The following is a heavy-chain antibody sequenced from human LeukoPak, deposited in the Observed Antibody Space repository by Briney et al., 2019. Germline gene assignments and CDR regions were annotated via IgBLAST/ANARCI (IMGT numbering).Heavy chain of an antibody. CDR3: ASGPSLGTTHPYFDY. J-gene: IGHJ4*02. V-gene: IGHV1-2*02. Sequence: ASVKVSCKASGYTFTGYYMHWLRQATGQGLEWMGWINPNNGGTNYAQRFQGRVTMTRDTSISTAYMEVSRLGFDDTAAYYCASGPSLGTTHPYFDYWGQGTLVTVSS. CDR2: INPNNGGT. D-gene: IGHD2-15*01. CDR1: GYTFTGYY.